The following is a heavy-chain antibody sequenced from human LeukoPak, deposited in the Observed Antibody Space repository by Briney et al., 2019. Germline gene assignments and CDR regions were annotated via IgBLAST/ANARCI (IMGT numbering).Heavy chain of an antibody. D-gene: IGHD3-22*01. CDR2: IFNAGST. V-gene: IGHV4-39*01. CDR3: ARNMTVILVAERTDAFDI. Sequence: KTSETLSLTCTVSGASISSNTYYWAWIRQSPGKGLEWIGSIFNAGSTFYNPSLTSRVTMSVDTSKNQFSLKLGSVTAADTAMYYCARNMTVILVAERTDAFDIWGQGTMVTVSS. CDR1: GASISSNTYY. J-gene: IGHJ3*02.